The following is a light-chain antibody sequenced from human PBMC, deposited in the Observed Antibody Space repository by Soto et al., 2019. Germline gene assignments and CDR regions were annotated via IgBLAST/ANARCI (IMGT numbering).Light chain of an antibody. J-gene: IGLJ3*02. V-gene: IGLV1-44*01. CDR3: AAWDDSLNAWV. Sequence: QSVLTQPPSASGTPGQRVTISCSGSRSNVGSNSVNWYQQLPGTAPKLLIYSNNQRPSGVPDRFSGSKSGTSASLAISGLQSEDEADYYCAAWDDSLNAWVFGGGTQLTVL. CDR1: RSNVGSNS. CDR2: SNN.